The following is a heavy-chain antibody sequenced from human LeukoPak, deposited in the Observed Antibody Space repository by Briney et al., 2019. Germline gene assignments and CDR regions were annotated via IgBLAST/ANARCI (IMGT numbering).Heavy chain of an antibody. J-gene: IGHJ4*01. CDR1: GFIFSDYA. D-gene: IGHD4-11*01. CDR3: ARGGYSNFHFDY. Sequence: PGGSLRLSCAASGFIFSDYAMHWARQAPGKGLEWLTFIRYDGRNKYYADSLEGRFTISRDDSKNTLYLQMNSLRAEDTAVYYCARGGYSNFHFDYWGQGTLVTVSS. V-gene: IGHV3-30*02. CDR2: IRYDGRNK.